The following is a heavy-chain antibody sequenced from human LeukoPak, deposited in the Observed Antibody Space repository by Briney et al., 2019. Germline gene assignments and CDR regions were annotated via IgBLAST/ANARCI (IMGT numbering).Heavy chain of an antibody. J-gene: IGHJ4*02. CDR1: GGSMSSYH. CDR3: ATGAVVPRSFDY. Sequence: PSGTLSLTCTVSGGSMSSYHWSWIRQPPGKGLEWVAYIYYSGSTNQNPSLNSRVTISLDMSKKQFSLKLSSVTAADTAVYYCATGAVVPRSFDYWGQGTLVTVSS. V-gene: IGHV4-59*01. CDR2: IYYSGST. D-gene: IGHD1-14*01.